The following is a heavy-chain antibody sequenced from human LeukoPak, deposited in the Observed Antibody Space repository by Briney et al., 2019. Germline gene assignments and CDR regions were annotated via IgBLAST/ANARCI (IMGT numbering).Heavy chain of an antibody. CDR3: AKRLKRNYYYHYAMDV. CDR1: GFTVTNYY. Sequence: PGGSLRLSCAASGFTVTNYYMSWVRQAPGKGLEWVSRIDDSGVIRSYADSVKGRITISRDNSKMTLTLQMNSLRAEDTAVYYCAKRLKRNYYYHYAMDVWGQGTTVTVSS. J-gene: IGHJ6*02. V-gene: IGHV3-23*01. D-gene: IGHD3-22*01. CDR2: IDDSGVIR.